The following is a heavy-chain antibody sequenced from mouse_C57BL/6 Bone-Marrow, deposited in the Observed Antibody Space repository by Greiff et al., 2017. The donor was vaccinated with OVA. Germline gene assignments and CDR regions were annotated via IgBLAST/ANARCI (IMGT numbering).Heavy chain of an antibody. J-gene: IGHJ2*01. CDR1: GFNIKDDY. V-gene: IGHV14-4*01. CDR2: IDPENGDT. CDR3: TTYRY. Sequence: VPLQQSGAELVRPGASVKLSCTASGFNIKDDYMHWVKERPEQGLEWIGWIDPENGDTEYASKFQGKATITADTSSKTVYLHLSSLTSEDTAVYYCTTYRYWGQGTTLTVSS.